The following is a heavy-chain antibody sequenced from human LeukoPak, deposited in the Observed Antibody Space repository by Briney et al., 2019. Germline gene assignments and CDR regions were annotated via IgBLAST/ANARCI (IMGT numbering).Heavy chain of an antibody. V-gene: IGHV4-34*01. CDR1: GVSFSGYY. CDR3: ATSEGGGFFDY. CDR2: INHSGST. J-gene: IGHJ4*02. Sequence: SETLSLTCAVYGVSFSGYYWSWVRQPPGKGLEWIGEINHSGSTNYNPSLKSRVTISVDTSKNHFSLKLRSVSAADTAIYYCATSEGGGFFDYWGQGTPVTVSS. D-gene: IGHD4-23*01.